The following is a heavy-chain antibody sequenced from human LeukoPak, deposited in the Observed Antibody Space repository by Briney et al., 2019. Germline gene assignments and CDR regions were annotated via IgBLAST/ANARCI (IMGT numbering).Heavy chain of an antibody. CDR2: IYYSGST. J-gene: IGHJ4*02. CDR1: GGSISSSSYY. CDR3: ARLGAGYYDSSGYYSPDY. D-gene: IGHD3-22*01. V-gene: IGHV4-61*05. Sequence: SETLSLTCTVSGGSISSSSYYWSWIRQPPGKGLEWIGYIYYSGSTNYNPSLKSRVTISVDTSKNQFSLKLSSVTAADTAVYYCARLGAGYYDSSGYYSPDYWGQGTLVTVSS.